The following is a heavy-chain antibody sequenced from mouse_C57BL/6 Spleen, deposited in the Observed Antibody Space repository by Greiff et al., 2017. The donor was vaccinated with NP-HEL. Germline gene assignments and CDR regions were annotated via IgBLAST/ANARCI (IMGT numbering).Heavy chain of an antibody. V-gene: IGHV1-19*01. CDR1: GYTFTDYY. CDR3: ARRGAVGSRYAMDY. Sequence: EVQLQQSGPVLVKPGASVKMSCKASGYTFTDYYMNWVKQSHGKSLEWIGVINPYNGGTSYNQKFKGKATLTVDKSSSTAYMGLNSLTSEDSAVYYVARRGAVGSRYAMDYWGQVTSVTVSS. D-gene: IGHD1-1*01. CDR2: INPYNGGT. J-gene: IGHJ4*01.